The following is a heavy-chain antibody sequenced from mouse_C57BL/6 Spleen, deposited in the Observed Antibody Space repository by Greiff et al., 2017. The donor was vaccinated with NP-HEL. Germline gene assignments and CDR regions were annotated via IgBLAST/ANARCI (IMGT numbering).Heavy chain of an antibody. Sequence: QVQLQQSGPELVKPGASVKISCKASGYAFSSSWMNWVKQRPGKGLEWIGRIYPGDGDTNYNGKFKGKATLTADKSSSTAYMQLSSLTSEDSAVYFCARDDYDGAAWYFDVWGTGTTVTVSS. D-gene: IGHD2-4*01. CDR3: ARDDYDGAAWYFDV. CDR2: IYPGDGDT. V-gene: IGHV1-82*01. CDR1: GYAFSSSW. J-gene: IGHJ1*03.